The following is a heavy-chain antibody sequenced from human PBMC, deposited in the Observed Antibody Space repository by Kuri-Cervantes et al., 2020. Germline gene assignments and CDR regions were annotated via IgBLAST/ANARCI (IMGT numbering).Heavy chain of an antibody. CDR2: INPNSGGT. D-gene: IGHD6-19*01. Sequence: ASVKVSCKASGYTFTGYYMHWVRQAPGQGLEWMGWINPNSGGTNYAEKFQGRVTMTTDTSTSTVFMELRSLRSDDTAVYYCARDSGWPFDDWGQGTVVTVSS. J-gene: IGHJ4*02. CDR3: ARDSGWPFDD. CDR1: GYTFTGYY. V-gene: IGHV1-2*02.